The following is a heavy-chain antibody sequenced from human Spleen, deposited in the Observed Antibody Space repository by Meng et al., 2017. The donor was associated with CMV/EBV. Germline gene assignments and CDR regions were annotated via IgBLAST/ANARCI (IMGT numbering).Heavy chain of an antibody. CDR2: ICWDGGGI. J-gene: IGHJ4*02. D-gene: IGHD6-19*01. V-gene: IGHV3-9*01. Sequence: GGSLRLSCTPAGFTFDDFAMRWVRQTPGKGLEWVSGICWDGGGIDYADSVKGRFTISRDNSKNTLYPQTNSLKTEDTAVYYCAKPEAVGCWGQGTLVTVSS. CDR1: GFTFDDFA. CDR3: AKPEAVGC.